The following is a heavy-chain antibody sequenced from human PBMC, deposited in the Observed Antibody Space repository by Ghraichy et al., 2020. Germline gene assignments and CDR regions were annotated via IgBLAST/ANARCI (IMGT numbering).Heavy chain of an antibody. CDR1: GGSISSGGYY. J-gene: IGHJ3*02. CDR3: ARGRTMVQGATDAFDI. V-gene: IGHV4-31*03. D-gene: IGHD3-10*01. Sequence: TLSLTCTVSGGSISSGGYYWSWIRQHPGKGLEWIGYIYYSGSTYYNPSLKSRVTISVDTSKNQFSLKLSSVTAADTAVYYCARGRTMVQGATDAFDIWGQGTMVTVSS. CDR2: IYYSGST.